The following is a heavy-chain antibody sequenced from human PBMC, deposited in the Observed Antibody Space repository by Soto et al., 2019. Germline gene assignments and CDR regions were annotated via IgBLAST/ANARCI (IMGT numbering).Heavy chain of an antibody. CDR3: ARGRIYDYVWGSSRYDFDY. D-gene: IGHD3-16*02. J-gene: IGHJ4*02. V-gene: IGHV4-34*01. CDR1: GESFSGYY. Sequence: PSETLSLTCAVYGESFSGYYWSWIRQPPGKXLEWIGEINHSGSTNYNPSLKSRVTISVDTSKNQFSLKLGSVTAADTAVYYCARGRIYDYVWGSSRYDFDYWGQGTPVTVSS. CDR2: INHSGST.